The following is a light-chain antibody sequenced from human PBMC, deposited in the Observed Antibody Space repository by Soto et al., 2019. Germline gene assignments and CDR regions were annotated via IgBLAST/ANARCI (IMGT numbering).Light chain of an antibody. J-gene: IGKJ4*01. CDR3: QQYNHWPPLT. Sequence: DIEMTQSPATLSVSPGDRVTLSCRASPSAGTFLAWYQQKPGQAPRLLMYDVSTRATGVPARFSGSGSGTELTLTISSLQSDDFAVYYCQQYNHWPPLTFGGGTQVE. V-gene: IGKV3-15*01. CDR1: PSAGTF. CDR2: DVS.